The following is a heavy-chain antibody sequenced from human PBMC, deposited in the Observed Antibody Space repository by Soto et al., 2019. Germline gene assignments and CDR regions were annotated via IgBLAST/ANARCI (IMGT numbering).Heavy chain of an antibody. CDR3: AKDYVYYDSSGYYEYFQH. V-gene: IGHV3-23*01. CDR2: ISGSGGST. CDR1: GFTFSSYA. Sequence: GGSLRLSCAASGFTFSSYAMSLVRQAPGKGLEWVSAISGSGGSTYYADSVKGRFTISRDNSKNTLYLQMNSLRAEDTAVYYCAKDYVYYDSSGYYEYFQHWGQGTLVTVSS. D-gene: IGHD3-22*01. J-gene: IGHJ1*01.